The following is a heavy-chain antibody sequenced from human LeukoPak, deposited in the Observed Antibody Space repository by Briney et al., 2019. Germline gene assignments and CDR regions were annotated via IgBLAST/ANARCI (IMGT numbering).Heavy chain of an antibody. CDR1: GFTFSNYG. D-gene: IGHD6-19*01. CDR3: AKRIAVAGIRDGLGFDY. Sequence: PGGSLRLSCAASGFTFSNYGMHWVRQAPGKGLEWVVVISHDGSNNNYADSVKGRFTISRDNSKNTLYLQMNSLRPEDTAVYYCAKRIAVAGIRDGLGFDYWGQGTLVTVSS. J-gene: IGHJ4*02. V-gene: IGHV3-30*18. CDR2: ISHDGSNN.